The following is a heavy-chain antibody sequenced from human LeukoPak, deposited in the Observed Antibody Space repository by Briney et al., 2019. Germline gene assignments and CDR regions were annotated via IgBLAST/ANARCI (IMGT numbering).Heavy chain of an antibody. D-gene: IGHD1-26*01. J-gene: IGHJ4*02. CDR2: IYTSGST. Sequence: SQTLSLSCTVSGGSISSGSYYWSWIRQPAGKGLEWIGRIYTSGSTYYNPSLKSRVTISVDTSKNHFSLKLRSVTAADTAVYYCATLRSWSPDYFDHWGQGTLVTVSS. CDR1: GGSISSGSYY. CDR3: ATLRSWSPDYFDH. V-gene: IGHV4-61*02.